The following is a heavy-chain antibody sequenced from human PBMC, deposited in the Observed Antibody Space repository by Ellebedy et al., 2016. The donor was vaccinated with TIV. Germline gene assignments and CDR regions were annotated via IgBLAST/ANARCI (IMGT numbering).Heavy chain of an antibody. Sequence: GESLKISCAASGFTFNNYAMSWVRQAPGKGLEWVSTISHTGSRTYYANSVEGRFIISSDNSKKTLYLQMNSLRAEDTAVYYCAKGRGGGSDSSAPRYYFDYWGLGTLVTVSS. V-gene: IGHV3-23*01. CDR1: GFTFNNYA. CDR3: AKGRGGGSDSSAPRYYFDY. CDR2: ISHTGSRT. D-gene: IGHD3-22*01. J-gene: IGHJ4*02.